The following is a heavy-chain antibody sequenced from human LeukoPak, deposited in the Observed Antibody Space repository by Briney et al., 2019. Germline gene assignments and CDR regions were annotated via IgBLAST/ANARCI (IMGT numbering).Heavy chain of an antibody. CDR2: INPSGGST. J-gene: IGHJ3*02. V-gene: IGHV1-46*01. CDR1: GYTFTSYY. CDR3: ARAAVVPAAYDAFDI. Sequence: ASVKVSCKASGYTFTSYYMHWVRQAPGQGLEWMGIINPSGGSTSYAQKFQGRVTMTRDMSTSTVYMELSSLRSEDTAVYYCARAAVVPAAYDAFDIWGQGTVVTVSS. D-gene: IGHD2-2*01.